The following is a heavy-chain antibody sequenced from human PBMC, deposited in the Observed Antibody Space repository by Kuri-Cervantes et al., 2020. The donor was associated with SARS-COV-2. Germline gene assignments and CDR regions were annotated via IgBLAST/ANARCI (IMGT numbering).Heavy chain of an antibody. J-gene: IGHJ4*02. Sequence: LSLTCVVSGFSLRNYGLNWVRQAPGKGLEWVSTVSGGGESTSYADSVKGRFAISRDNSKNTLYLQMNSLRVEDTAVYYCARGPSYGDFRRSDSWGQGTLVTVSS. CDR1: GFSLRNYG. V-gene: IGHV3-23*01. D-gene: IGHD4-17*01. CDR3: ARGPSYGDFRRSDS. CDR2: VSGGGEST.